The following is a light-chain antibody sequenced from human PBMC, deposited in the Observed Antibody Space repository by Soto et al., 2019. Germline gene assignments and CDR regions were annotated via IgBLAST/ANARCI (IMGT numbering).Light chain of an antibody. Sequence: QSVLTQPPSVSAAPGQKVTISCSGRSSNIGTNYVSWYQQLPGRAPKLLIYRNTNRPSGVPDRFSGSKSGTSASLAITGLQAEDESDYYCQSYDSRLSAWVFGGGTKVTVL. V-gene: IGLV1-40*01. CDR1: SSNIGTNY. J-gene: IGLJ3*02. CDR3: QSYDSRLSAWV. CDR2: RNT.